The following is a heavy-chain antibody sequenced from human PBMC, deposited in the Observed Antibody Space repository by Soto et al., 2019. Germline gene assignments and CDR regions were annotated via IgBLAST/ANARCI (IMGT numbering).Heavy chain of an antibody. CDR3: XXXPXXXAAAGPDY. Sequence: EVQLLESGGGLVQPGGSLRLSCAASGFTFSSYAMSWVRQAPGKGLEWVSAISGSGGSTYYADSVKGRFTISRDNSKNTLYLXMNXXRAEXTXXYYXXXXPXXXAAAGPDYWGQGTLVTVSS. V-gene: IGHV3-23*01. CDR2: ISGSGGST. J-gene: IGHJ4*02. CDR1: GFTFSSYA. D-gene: IGHD6-13*01.